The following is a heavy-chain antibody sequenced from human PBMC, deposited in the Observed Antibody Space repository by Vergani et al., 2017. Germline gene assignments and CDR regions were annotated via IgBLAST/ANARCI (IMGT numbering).Heavy chain of an antibody. CDR3: ARDLPPGY. CDR2: INPSGGST. CDR1: EYTFTSYY. V-gene: IGHV1-46*01. J-gene: IGHJ4*02. Sequence: QVQLVQSGAEVKKPGASVKVSCKASEYTFTSYYMHWVRQAPGQGLEWMGIINPSGGSTSYAQKFQGRLTITADKSTSTAYMELSSLRSDDTAVYYCARDLPPGYWGQGTLVTVSS.